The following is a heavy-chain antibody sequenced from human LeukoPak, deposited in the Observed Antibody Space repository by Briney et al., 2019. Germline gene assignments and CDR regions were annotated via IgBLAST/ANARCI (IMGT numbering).Heavy chain of an antibody. Sequence: PGRSLRLSCAVSGFTFGDYAMHWVRQAPGKGLEWVSGISWNSGEIGYADSVKGRFTITRDNAKNSLYLQMNSLRAEDTAVYYCARDGGSAWFLDYWGQGTLVIDSS. V-gene: IGHV3-9*01. J-gene: IGHJ4*02. CDR1: GFTFGDYA. CDR2: ISWNSGEI. CDR3: ARDGGSAWFLDY. D-gene: IGHD6-19*01.